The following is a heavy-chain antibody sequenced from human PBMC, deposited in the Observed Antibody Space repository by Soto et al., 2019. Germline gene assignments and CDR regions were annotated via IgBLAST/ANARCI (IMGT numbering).Heavy chain of an antibody. CDR3: ARTEGGAAGDNWFDP. CDR2: IYYSGST. V-gene: IGHV4-31*03. D-gene: IGHD6-19*01. J-gene: IGHJ5*02. CDR1: GGSISSGGYY. Sequence: SETLSLTCTVSGGSISSGGYYWSWIRQHPGKGLEWIGYIYYSGSTYYNPSLKSRVTNSVDTSKNQFSLKLSSVTAADTAVYYCARTEGGAAGDNWFDPWGQGTLVTVSS.